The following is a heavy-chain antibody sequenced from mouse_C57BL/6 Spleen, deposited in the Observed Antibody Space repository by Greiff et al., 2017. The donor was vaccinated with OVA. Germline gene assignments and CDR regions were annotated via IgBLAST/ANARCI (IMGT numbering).Heavy chain of an antibody. Sequence: LVESGAELVRPGASVTLSCKASGYTFTDYEMHWVKQTPVHGLEWIGAIDPETGGTAYNQKFKGKAILTADKSSSTADMELRSLTSEEAAVYYFRSHYAYGWFAYWGQGTLVTVSA. CDR2: IDPETGGT. J-gene: IGHJ3*01. CDR3: RSHYAYGWFAY. D-gene: IGHD2-2*01. CDR1: GYTFTDYE. V-gene: IGHV1-15*01.